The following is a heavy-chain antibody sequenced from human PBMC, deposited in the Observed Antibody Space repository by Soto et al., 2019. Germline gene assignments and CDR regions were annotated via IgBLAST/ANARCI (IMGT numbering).Heavy chain of an antibody. Sequence: PSGTLSLTCRVSGGPISIYCRSWVRQHPGKGLEWIGYIFYSGRSGSTNYNPSLKSRVIISVDTSKNQFSLKLTSVTAVDTAVYYCAKTALGWFDPWGQGTLVTVSS. D-gene: IGHD2-21*02. CDR3: AKTALGWFDP. CDR2: IFYSGRSGST. V-gene: IGHV4-59*07. J-gene: IGHJ5*02. CDR1: GGPISIYC.